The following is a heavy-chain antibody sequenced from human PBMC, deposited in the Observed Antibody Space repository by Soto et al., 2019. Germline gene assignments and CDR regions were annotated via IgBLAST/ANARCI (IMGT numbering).Heavy chain of an antibody. CDR2: IRQDGSKK. Sequence: GGSLRLSCSASGFTFSDHWMVWVRQAPGQGLEWVANIRQDGSKKYYGDSMKGRFTISRDNAKNSVYLEMNSLRAEDTAVYYCVRDSNWHFDFWGHGTLVTVS. CDR1: GFTFSDHW. CDR3: VRDSNWHFDF. D-gene: IGHD1-1*01. J-gene: IGHJ4*01. V-gene: IGHV3-7*04.